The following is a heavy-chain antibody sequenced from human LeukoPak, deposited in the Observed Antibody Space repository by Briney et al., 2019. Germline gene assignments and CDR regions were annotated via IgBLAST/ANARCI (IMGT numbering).Heavy chain of an antibody. CDR1: GYTFTSYA. D-gene: IGHD3-22*01. J-gene: IGHJ5*02. V-gene: IGHV7-4-1*02. CDR2: INTNTGNP. Sequence: GASVKVSCKASGYTFTSYAMNWVRQAPGQGLEWMGWINTNTGNPTYAQGFTGRFVFSLDTSVSAAYLQISSLKAEDTAVYYCARNPRSDSSGYSPGSNWFDPWGQGTLVTVSS. CDR3: ARNPRSDSSGYSPGSNWFDP.